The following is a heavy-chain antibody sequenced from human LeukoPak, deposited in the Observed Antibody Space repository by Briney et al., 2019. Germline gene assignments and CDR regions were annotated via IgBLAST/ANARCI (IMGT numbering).Heavy chain of an antibody. J-gene: IGHJ4*02. CDR1: GFTFSDYS. Sequence: PGGSLRLSCAASGFTFSDYSMNWVRQAPGKGLERISYIGIDSGNTNYADSVKGRFTISGDKAKNSLCLQMNSLRVEDTAVYYCARDYKYAFDNWGQGTLVTVSS. D-gene: IGHD5-24*01. CDR2: IGIDSGNT. CDR3: ARDYKYAFDN. V-gene: IGHV3-48*01.